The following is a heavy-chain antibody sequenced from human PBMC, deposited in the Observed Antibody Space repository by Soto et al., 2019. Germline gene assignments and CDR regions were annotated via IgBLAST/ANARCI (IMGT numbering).Heavy chain of an antibody. J-gene: IGHJ5*02. V-gene: IGHV3-66*01. Sequence: EVQLVESGGGLVQPGGSLRLSCAASGFSVSDNYMSWVRQAPGKGLEWISVIYSSGDTYYADSVKGRLTISRDNSRNTLYLQIKDLRVEDTAIYYCARDQGYGRGVSFDPWGQGSPVTVSS. CDR2: IYSSGDT. D-gene: IGHD2-8*01. CDR1: GFSVSDNY. CDR3: ARDQGYGRGVSFDP.